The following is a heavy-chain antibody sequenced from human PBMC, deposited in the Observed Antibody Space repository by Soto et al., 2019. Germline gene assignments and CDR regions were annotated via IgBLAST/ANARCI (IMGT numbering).Heavy chain of an antibody. V-gene: IGHV3-23*01. Sequence: GSLRLSCAASGFTFSSYAMSWVRQAPGKGLKWVLAISGSGGSTYYAVSVKGRFTISRDNSKNTLYLQMNSLRAEDTAVYYCAKGLSDFWSGYYTSHTSSDYWGQGTLVTVSS. CDR2: ISGSGGST. CDR1: GFTFSSYA. CDR3: AKGLSDFWSGYYTSHTSSDY. J-gene: IGHJ4*02. D-gene: IGHD3-3*01.